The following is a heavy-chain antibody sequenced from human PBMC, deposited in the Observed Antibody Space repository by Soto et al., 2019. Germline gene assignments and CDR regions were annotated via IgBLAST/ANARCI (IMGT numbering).Heavy chain of an antibody. CDR2: IVVGSGNT. Sequence: QMQLVQSGPEVKKPGTSVKVSCKASGFTFPSSAVQWVRQARGQRLEWIARIVVGSGNTNYAQKFQERLTISRDMSTNTAYMELSSLRSEDTAVYYCAAVPYYYDTNGTYFDYWGQGTLVTVSS. CDR1: GFTFPSSA. V-gene: IGHV1-58*01. CDR3: AAVPYYYDTNGTYFDY. D-gene: IGHD3-22*01. J-gene: IGHJ4*02.